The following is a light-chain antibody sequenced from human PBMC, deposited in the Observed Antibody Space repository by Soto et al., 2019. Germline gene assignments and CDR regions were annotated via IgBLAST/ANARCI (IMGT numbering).Light chain of an antibody. CDR3: CSYAGSYTYV. Sequence: QSVLTQPRSVSGSPGQSVTISCTGTSSDVGGYNYVSWYQQHPGKALKLMIYDVSKRPSGVPDRFSGSKSGNTASLTISGLQAEDEADYYCCSYAGSYTYVFGTGTKVTV. J-gene: IGLJ1*01. CDR1: SSDVGGYNY. CDR2: DVS. V-gene: IGLV2-11*01.